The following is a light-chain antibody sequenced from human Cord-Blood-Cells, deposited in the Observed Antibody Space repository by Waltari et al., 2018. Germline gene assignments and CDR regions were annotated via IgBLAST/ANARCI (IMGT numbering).Light chain of an antibody. CDR2: EGS. J-gene: IGLJ3*02. V-gene: IGLV2-23*01. Sequence: QSALTQPVSVSGSPGQSITISCTGTSSDVGSYNLVSWYQQHPGKAPKLSIYEGSKRPSGVSNRFSGSKSGNTASLTISGLQAEDEADYYCCSYAGSSTWVFGGGTKLTVL. CDR1: SSDVGSYNL. CDR3: CSYAGSSTWV.